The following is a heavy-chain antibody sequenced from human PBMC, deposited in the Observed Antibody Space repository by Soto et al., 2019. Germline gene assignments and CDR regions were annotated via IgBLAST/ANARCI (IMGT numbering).Heavy chain of an antibody. D-gene: IGHD2-15*01. CDR3: AKNGCSYPACYPYYYYVDV. J-gene: IGHJ6*03. CDR2: LSVTGDSA. V-gene: IGHV3-23*01. CDR1: GFSLTNSA. Sequence: EVQLLESGGGLVQPGGSLRLSCVASGFSLTNSAVSWVRQAPGKGLEWVSRLSVTGDSAFYSDSVKGRFTISRDISKSTLYLQMSSLRAEDTAVYYCAKNGCSYPACYPYYYYVDVWGKGTTVTVSS.